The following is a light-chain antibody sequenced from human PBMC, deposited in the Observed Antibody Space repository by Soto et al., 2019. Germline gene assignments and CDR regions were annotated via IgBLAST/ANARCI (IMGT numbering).Light chain of an antibody. CDR2: TNT. CDR1: SSNVGGNP. Sequence: QSVRTHPPSASGTLGEMVTISCSGSSSNVGGNPVNWYQHVPTTAPKLLIYTNTQRPSGVPDRFSGSKSGTSASLAISGLQSEDEADYYCASWDDSLNGPVFGTGTKVTXL. CDR3: ASWDDSLNGPV. V-gene: IGLV1-44*01. J-gene: IGLJ1*01.